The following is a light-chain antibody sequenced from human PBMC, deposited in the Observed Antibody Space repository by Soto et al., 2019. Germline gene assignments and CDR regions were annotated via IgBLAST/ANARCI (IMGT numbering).Light chain of an antibody. CDR1: QSVNSN. V-gene: IGKV3-15*01. CDR3: QQYNNWTPFT. CDR2: GAS. J-gene: IGKJ2*01. Sequence: EIVMTQSPATLSVSPGERATLSCRASQSVNSNLAWFQQKPGQAPRLLIYGASTRATGIPGRFSGSGSGTEFTPTISSLQSEDFAVYYCQQYNNWTPFTFGQGTKLEIK.